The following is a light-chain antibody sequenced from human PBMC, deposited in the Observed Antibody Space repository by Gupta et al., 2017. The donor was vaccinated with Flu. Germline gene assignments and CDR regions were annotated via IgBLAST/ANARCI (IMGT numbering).Light chain of an antibody. Sequence: SVAISCTGTTSDVGNYDYFSWYQQHPGKAPKLMIYGVTERPSGVPDRFSGSKSGNTASLTISGLQAEDEAFYYCCSYAGTFTFVFGGGTRLTVL. J-gene: IGLJ2*01. V-gene: IGLV2-11*01. CDR2: GVT. CDR3: CSYAGTFTFV. CDR1: TSDVGNYDY.